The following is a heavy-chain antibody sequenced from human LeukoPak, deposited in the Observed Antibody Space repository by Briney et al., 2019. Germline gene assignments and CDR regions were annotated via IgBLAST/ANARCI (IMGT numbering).Heavy chain of an antibody. Sequence: PGGSLRLSCAASGFTFSSYAMSWVRQAPGKGLEWVSAISGSGGSTYYADSVKGRFTISRDNSKNTLYLQMNSLRAEDTAVYYCARGSLSRYCSSTSCYRVLNAFDIWGQGTMVTVSS. D-gene: IGHD2-2*02. J-gene: IGHJ3*02. CDR3: ARGSLSRYCSSTSCYRVLNAFDI. V-gene: IGHV3-23*01. CDR1: GFTFSSYA. CDR2: ISGSGGST.